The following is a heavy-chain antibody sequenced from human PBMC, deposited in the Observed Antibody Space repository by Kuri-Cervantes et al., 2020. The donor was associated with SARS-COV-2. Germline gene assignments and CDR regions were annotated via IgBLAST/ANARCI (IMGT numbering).Heavy chain of an antibody. J-gene: IGHJ4*02. CDR1: GFTFSSYS. CDR2: ISNSGSYI. V-gene: IGHV3-21*01. CDR3: ARDCYDFNNGYNTGQFAY. D-gene: IGHD3-3*01. Sequence: GESLKISCTVSGFTFSSYSMSWVRQAPGKGLEWVSSISNSGSYIYYADSVRGRFTISRDNAKNSLYLQMNSLRAEDTAVYYCARDCYDFNNGYNTGQFAYWGQGTLVTVSS.